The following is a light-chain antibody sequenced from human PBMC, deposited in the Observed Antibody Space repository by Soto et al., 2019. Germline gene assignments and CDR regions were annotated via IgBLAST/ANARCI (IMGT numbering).Light chain of an antibody. CDR2: GAS. J-gene: IGKJ1*01. Sequence: EIVMTQSPATLSVSPGERATLSCRASQSVSSNLAWYQQKPGQAPRLLIYGASTRATGIPARFSGSGSGTEFTLTISSLQSDEFAVYYCQQYNNWPRTFGQGT. V-gene: IGKV3-15*01. CDR3: QQYNNWPRT. CDR1: QSVSSN.